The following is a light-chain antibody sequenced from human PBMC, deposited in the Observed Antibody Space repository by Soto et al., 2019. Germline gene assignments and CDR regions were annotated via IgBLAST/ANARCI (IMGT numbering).Light chain of an antibody. CDR2: DAS. CDR3: QQYNNWPLT. Sequence: EIVLTQSPATLSLSPGERATLSCRASQSVSSYLAWYQQKPGKAPRLLIYDASNRATGIPARFSGSGSGTDFTLTISSLQSEDFALYYCQQYNNWPLTFGGGTKVDIK. V-gene: IGKV3-11*01. CDR1: QSVSSY. J-gene: IGKJ4*01.